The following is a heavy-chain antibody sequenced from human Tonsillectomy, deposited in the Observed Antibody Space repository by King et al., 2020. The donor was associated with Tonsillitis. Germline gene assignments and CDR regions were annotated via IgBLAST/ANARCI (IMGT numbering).Heavy chain of an antibody. CDR2: ISWNSGSI. J-gene: IGHJ6*02. CDR1: GFTFDDYA. D-gene: IGHD3-10*01. Sequence: VQLVESGGGLVQPGRSLRLSCAASGFTFDDYAMHWVRQAPGKGLEWVSGISWNSGSIGYADSVKGRFTISRDNAKNSLYLQMNSLRAEDTALYYCEKVQRRGGDHYYYYYGMDVWGQGTTVTVSS. CDR3: EKVQRRGGDHYYYYYGMDV. V-gene: IGHV3-9*01.